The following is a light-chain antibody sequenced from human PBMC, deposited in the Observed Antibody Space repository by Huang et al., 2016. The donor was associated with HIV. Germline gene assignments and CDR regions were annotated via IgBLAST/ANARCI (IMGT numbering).Light chain of an antibody. CDR3: QQYYSSPYT. Sequence: DIVMTQSPDSLAVSLGDRTTIKCKSSQSVLDTSGSKNYLAWYQQKPGQPPKILIYCASTRESGVPDRFSGSGSGTDVTLTISSLQAEDVAVYYCQQYYSSPYTFGQGTTLEIK. J-gene: IGKJ2*01. CDR2: CAS. CDR1: QSVLDTSGSKNY. V-gene: IGKV4-1*01.